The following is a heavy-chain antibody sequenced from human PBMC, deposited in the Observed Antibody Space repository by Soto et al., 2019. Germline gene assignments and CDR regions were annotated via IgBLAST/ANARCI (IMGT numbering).Heavy chain of an antibody. Sequence: VASLRLSCAASGFTFSSYAMHWVRQAPGKGLEYVSAISSNGGSTYYANSVKGRFTISRDDSKSIAYLQMNSLKTEDTAVYYCTRGFLEWKGGWFDPWGQGT. D-gene: IGHD3-3*01. CDR2: ISSNGGST. CDR1: GFTFSSYA. V-gene: IGHV3-64*01. J-gene: IGHJ5*02. CDR3: TRGFLEWKGGWFDP.